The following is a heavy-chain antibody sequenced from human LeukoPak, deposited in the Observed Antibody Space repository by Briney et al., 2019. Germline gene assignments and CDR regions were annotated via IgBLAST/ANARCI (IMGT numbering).Heavy chain of an antibody. CDR1: GFRLSAYA. CDR3: VPKGNEGY. CDR2: ISPNGDNT. J-gene: IGHJ4*02. Sequence: GGSLRLSCSASGFRLSAYAMHWVRQAPGKGLEYVSAISPNGDNTYYADSVRGRSSISRDNTKNTLYLQVNSLRPEDTAVYYCVPKGNEGYWGQGTLVTVSS. V-gene: IGHV3-64D*06. D-gene: IGHD1-1*01.